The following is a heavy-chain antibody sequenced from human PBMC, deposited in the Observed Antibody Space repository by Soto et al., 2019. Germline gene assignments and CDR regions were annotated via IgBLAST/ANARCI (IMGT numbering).Heavy chain of an antibody. CDR2: INPNSGGT. Sequence: ASVKVSCKASGYTFTAYYMHWVRQAPGQGLEWMGWINPNSGGTHYAQKFQGRVTMTRDTSINTAYMELSRLRSDDTAMYYCASDYCSGICNWFDPWGQGTLVTVSS. CDR3: ASDYCSGICNWFDP. D-gene: IGHD2-15*01. CDR1: GYTFTAYY. J-gene: IGHJ5*02. V-gene: IGHV1-2*02.